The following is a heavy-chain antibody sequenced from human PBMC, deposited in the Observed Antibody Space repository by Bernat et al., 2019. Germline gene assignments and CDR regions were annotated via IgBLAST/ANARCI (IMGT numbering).Heavy chain of an antibody. J-gene: IGHJ2*01. CDR2: INAGNGNT. V-gene: IGHV1-3*01. Sequence: QVQLVQSGAEVKKPGASVKVSCKASGYTFTSYAMHWVRQAPGQRLEWMGWINAGNGNTKYSQKFQGRVTITRDTSASTAYMELSSLRSEDTAVYYCARGRIAVAGSYWYFDLWGRGTLVTVSS. CDR1: GYTFTSYA. D-gene: IGHD6-19*01. CDR3: ARGRIAVAGSYWYFDL.